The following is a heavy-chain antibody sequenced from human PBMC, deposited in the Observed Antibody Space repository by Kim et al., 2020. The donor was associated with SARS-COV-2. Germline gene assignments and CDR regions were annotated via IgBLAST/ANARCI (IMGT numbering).Heavy chain of an antibody. J-gene: IGHJ4*02. V-gene: IGHV4-31*02. D-gene: IGHD6-19*01. CDR3: ARDKVGGYFDY. Sequence: YHTPALKGRVTIHVATPKNQFSLKLGSVAAADTAVYYCARDKVGGYFDYWGQGTLVTVSS.